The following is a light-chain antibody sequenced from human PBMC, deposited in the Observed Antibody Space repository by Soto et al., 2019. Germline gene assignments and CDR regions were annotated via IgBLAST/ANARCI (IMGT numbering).Light chain of an antibody. CDR2: AAS. CDR3: QQSYSTPK. CDR1: QSISSY. Sequence: DIQITQSPASLSASVGDRVTITCRASQSISSYLNWYLQNPGKAPQLLIYAASSLQSGVPSRFSGSGSGTDFTLTISSLQPEDFATYYCQQSYSTPKFGQGTKVDIK. V-gene: IGKV1-39*01. J-gene: IGKJ1*01.